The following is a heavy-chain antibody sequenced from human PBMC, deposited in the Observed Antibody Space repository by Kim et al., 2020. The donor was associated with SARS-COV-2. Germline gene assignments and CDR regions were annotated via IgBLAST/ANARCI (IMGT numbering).Heavy chain of an antibody. Sequence: GGSLRLSCAASGFTFSRYSMNWARQAPGKGLEWGSYISSSIGTIYYADAVKGRFTISRDNAKKSLYLQMNSLRAEDTAGYYCSSEWFGGDAFDIWGQG. CDR2: ISSSIGTI. J-gene: IGHJ3*02. V-gene: IGHV3-48*04. CDR1: GFTFSRYS. D-gene: IGHD3-10*01. CDR3: SSEWFGGDAFDI.